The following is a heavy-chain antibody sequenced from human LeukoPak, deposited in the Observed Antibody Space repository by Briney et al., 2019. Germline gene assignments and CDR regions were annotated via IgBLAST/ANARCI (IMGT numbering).Heavy chain of an antibody. CDR2: IYPGDSDT. CDR1: GYSFTDFW. D-gene: IGHD2-15*01. Sequence: GSLKISWKGSGYSFTDFWIGWVRQMPGKGLEWKGIIYPGDSDTRYSPSFQGQVTISADKSISTAYLQWTSLKASDTAMHYCATLGYCSGGRCLYFDYWGQGTLVTVSS. CDR3: ATLGYCSGGRCLYFDY. J-gene: IGHJ4*02. V-gene: IGHV5-51*01.